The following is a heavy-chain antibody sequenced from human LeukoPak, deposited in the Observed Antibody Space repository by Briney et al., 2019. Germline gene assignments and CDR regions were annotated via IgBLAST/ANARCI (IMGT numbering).Heavy chain of an antibody. J-gene: IGHJ4*02. D-gene: IGHD1-7*01. Sequence: GGSLRLSCGASEFNVNDYYMSWVRQAPGKGLEWISDIGGSDAIVAYAGSVEGRFTISRDIAKNSLFLQMNSLRADDTAVYYCARELVAGTFDHWGQGILVTVSS. CDR1: EFNVNDYY. V-gene: IGHV3-11*01. CDR3: ARELVAGTFDH. CDR2: IGGSDAIV.